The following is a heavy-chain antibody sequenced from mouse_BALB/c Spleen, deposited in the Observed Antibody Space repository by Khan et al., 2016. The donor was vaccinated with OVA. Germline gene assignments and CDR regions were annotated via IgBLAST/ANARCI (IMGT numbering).Heavy chain of an antibody. J-gene: IGHJ3*01. CDR3: ARKDYYDYDPFPY. D-gene: IGHD2-4*01. Sequence: EVQLQESGPGLVKPSQSLSLTCTVSGYSITSEYAWNWIRQFPGNKLEWMGYINYSGNTRFNPSLKSRTSITRDTSKNQFFLQLNSVTTEDTATYYCARKDYYDYDPFPYGDQGTLVTVSA. CDR1: GYSITSEYA. CDR2: INYSGNT. V-gene: IGHV3-2*02.